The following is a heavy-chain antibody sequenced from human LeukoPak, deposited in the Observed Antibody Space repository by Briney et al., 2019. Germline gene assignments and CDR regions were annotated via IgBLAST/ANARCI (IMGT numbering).Heavy chain of an antibody. Sequence: SETLSLTCTVSGGSISSSSYYWGWIRQPPGKGLEWIGSIYYSGSTYYNPSLKSRVTISVDTSKNQFSLKLSSVTAADTAVYYCARVRRYYDSSEDGMDVWGQGTTVTVSS. J-gene: IGHJ6*02. CDR2: IYYSGST. D-gene: IGHD3-22*01. V-gene: IGHV4-39*07. CDR1: GGSISSSSYY. CDR3: ARVRRYYDSSEDGMDV.